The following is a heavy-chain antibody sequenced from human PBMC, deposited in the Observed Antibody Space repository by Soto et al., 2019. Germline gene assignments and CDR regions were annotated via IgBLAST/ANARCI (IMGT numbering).Heavy chain of an antibody. Sequence: QVQLVQSGAEVMQPGSSVRVSCKTSGGTFSTSAISWVRQAPGQGLEWMGGIFPIFATADYAQKFQARVTITADESTPTAHMGFSSLSPPDTAVYCRARDKDRVRLGANYFNATDVWGQGTTVTVSS. V-gene: IGHV1-69*12. J-gene: IGHJ6*02. CDR1: GGTFSTSA. CDR3: ARDKDRVRLGANYFNATDV. D-gene: IGHD5-12*01. CDR2: IFPIFATA.